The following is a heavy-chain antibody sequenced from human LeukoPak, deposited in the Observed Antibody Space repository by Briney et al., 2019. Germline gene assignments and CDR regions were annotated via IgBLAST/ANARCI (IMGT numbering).Heavy chain of an antibody. CDR2: INPNSGGT. V-gene: IGHV1-2*06. J-gene: IGHJ4*02. D-gene: IGHD3-22*01. Sequence: ASVKVSCKASGYTFTGYYMHWVRQAPGQGLERMGRINPNSGGTNYAQKFQGRVTMTRDTSISTAYMELSRLRSDDTAVYYCARGILITDYYDSSGPPGYWGQGTLVTVSS. CDR3: ARGILITDYYDSSGPPGY. CDR1: GYTFTGYY.